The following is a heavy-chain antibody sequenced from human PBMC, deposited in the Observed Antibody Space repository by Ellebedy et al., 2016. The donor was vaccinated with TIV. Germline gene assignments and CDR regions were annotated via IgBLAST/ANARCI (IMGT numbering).Heavy chain of an antibody. CDR1: GFTFSSYA. D-gene: IGHD5-18*01. J-gene: IGHJ4*02. Sequence: GESLKISCAASGFTFSSYAMHWVRQAPGKGLEYVSAISSNGGSTYYANSVKGRFTISRDNSKNTLYLQMGSLRAEDMAVYYCARGERYSYGFDYWGQGTLVTVSS. CDR3: ARGERYSYGFDY. V-gene: IGHV3-64*01. CDR2: ISSNGGST.